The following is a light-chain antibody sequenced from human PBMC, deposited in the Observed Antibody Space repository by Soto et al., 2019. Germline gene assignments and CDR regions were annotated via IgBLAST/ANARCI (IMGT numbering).Light chain of an antibody. CDR2: GAS. V-gene: IGKV3-20*01. CDR1: QSVSNSY. CDR3: QQYGSSPLT. J-gene: IGKJ4*01. Sequence: EVVLTQSPGTLSLSPGDRATLSCRASQSVSNSYLAWYQQKPGQAPSILIYGASSRATGLPDRFSGSGSGTDFTLTISRLEPEDSAVYYCQQYGSSPLTFGGGTKVEIK.